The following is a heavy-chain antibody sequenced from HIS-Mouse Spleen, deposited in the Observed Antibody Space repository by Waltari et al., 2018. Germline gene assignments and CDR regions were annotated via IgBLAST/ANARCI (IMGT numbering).Heavy chain of an antibody. D-gene: IGHD3-3*01. J-gene: IGHJ5*02. CDR3: ARSESRFLEWLDWFDP. CDR1: GYTFTSYG. CDR2: ISDYKGNT. V-gene: IGHV1-18*01. Sequence: QVQLVQSGAEVKKPGASVKVSCKASGYTFTSYGISWVRQAPGQGLEWMGWISDYKGNTNNAQKLQGRVTMTTDTSTSTAYMELRSLRSDDTAVYYCARSESRFLEWLDWFDPWGQGTLVTVSS.